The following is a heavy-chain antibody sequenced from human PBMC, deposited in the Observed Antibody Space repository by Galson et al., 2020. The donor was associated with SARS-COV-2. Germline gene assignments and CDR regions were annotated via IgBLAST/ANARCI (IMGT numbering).Heavy chain of an antibody. J-gene: IGHJ3*02. CDR1: GTSISSGSYS. D-gene: IGHD4-17*01. CDR2: ISHSGGT. V-gene: IGHV4-30-2*01. Sequence: SETLSLTCAVSGTSISSGSYSWNWIRQPPGKCLEWIGYISHSGGTYYNPSLTSRVPISGDMSKNQFLLRLSSVTAADTAVYYCAGLNYGDYAPEAFDIWGPGTRVTVAS. CDR3: AGLNYGDYAPEAFDI.